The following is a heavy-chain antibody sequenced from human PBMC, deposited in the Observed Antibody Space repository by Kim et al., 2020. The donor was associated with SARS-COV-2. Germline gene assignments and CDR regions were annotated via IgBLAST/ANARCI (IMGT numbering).Heavy chain of an antibody. J-gene: IGHJ4*02. CDR3: ARGGGYCRSTTCYFDS. D-gene: IGHD2-2*01. V-gene: IGHV3-30*07. Sequence: AKGRFTIPRDNAKSTVYLQMNSLRVEDTAVYYCARGGGYCRSTTCYFDSWGQGTLVTVSS.